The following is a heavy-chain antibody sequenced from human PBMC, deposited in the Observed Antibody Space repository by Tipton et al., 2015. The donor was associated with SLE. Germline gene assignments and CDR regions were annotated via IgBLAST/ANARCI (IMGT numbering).Heavy chain of an antibody. CDR1: GGSISSGGYY. CDR3: GREYAWSPPQVDP. D-gene: IGHD3-3*01. J-gene: IGHJ5*02. Sequence: TLSLTCTVTGGSISSGGYYWSWIRQHPGKGLAWIGYIYYSGSTYYNPSLKSRVTISVDTSKNQFSLKLSSVTAADTAVYYCGREYAWSPPQVDPWGQGTLVTVSS. V-gene: IGHV4-31*03. CDR2: IYYSGST.